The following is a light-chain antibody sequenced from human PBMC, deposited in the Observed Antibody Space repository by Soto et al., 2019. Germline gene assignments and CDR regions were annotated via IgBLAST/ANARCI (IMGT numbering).Light chain of an antibody. V-gene: IGLV2-14*03. J-gene: IGLJ3*02. CDR2: DVT. Sequence: QSVLTQPASVSASPGQSITISCTGTSSDVGGYDHVSWYQQHPSKAPKLIIYDVTVRPSGISPRFSGSKSDNTASLAVSGLQPEDEADYYCSSYTNKDTLLFGGGTKVTVL. CDR1: SSDVGGYDH. CDR3: SSYTNKDTLL.